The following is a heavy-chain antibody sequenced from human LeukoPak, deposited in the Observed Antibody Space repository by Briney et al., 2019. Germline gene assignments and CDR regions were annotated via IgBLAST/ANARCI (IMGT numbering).Heavy chain of an antibody. Sequence: SSETLSLTCIVSGGSISSSDYSWGWIRQPPGKGLEWLGNIYSSGNTYYNTYLKSRLTISVDSSKSQFSLKLTSVTALDTAVYYCARPTRGYSYGVDYWGLGTLVTVSS. D-gene: IGHD5-18*01. CDR1: GGSISSSDYS. CDR3: ARPTRGYSYGVDY. J-gene: IGHJ4*02. V-gene: IGHV4-39*01. CDR2: IYSSGNT.